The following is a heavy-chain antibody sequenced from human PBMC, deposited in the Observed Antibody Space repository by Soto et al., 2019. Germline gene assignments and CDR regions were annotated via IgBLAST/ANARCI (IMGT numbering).Heavy chain of an antibody. CDR2: ISTTGGST. V-gene: IGHV3-23*01. CDR3: ARPYGATYNFRY. Sequence: DVQLLESGGSLVQPGGSLRLSCAASGFTFNAYSLSWVRQAPGKGLQWVSAISTTGGSTYYADSVKGRFTISRDNSQNTLSLQMNSLRAEDTAVYYCARPYGATYNFRYWGQGTLVTVSS. CDR1: GFTFNAYS. D-gene: IGHD1-1*01. J-gene: IGHJ4*02.